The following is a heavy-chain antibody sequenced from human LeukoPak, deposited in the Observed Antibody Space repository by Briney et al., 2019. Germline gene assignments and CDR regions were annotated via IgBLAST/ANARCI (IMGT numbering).Heavy chain of an antibody. CDR3: ARVAGIAAAGIHAFDI. J-gene: IGHJ3*02. V-gene: IGHV4-59*11. Sequence: PSETLSLTCTVSGGSISNHYWSWIRQPPGKGLEWIGYISYSGNTNYIASLKSRVTISLDTSENQFSLRLTSVTAADTAVYYCARVAGIAAAGIHAFDIWGQGTMVTVSS. CDR2: ISYSGNT. D-gene: IGHD6-13*01. CDR1: GGSISNHY.